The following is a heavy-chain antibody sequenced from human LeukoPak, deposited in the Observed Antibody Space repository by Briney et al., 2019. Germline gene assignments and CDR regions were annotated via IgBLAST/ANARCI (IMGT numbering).Heavy chain of an antibody. CDR3: ARAGFRGYGGLVDN. D-gene: IGHD5-12*01. V-gene: IGHV3-23*01. Sequence: GGSLRLSCAASGFTFSTSDMKWVRQAPGKGLDWVSGMIAGGENTFYADSMNGLFTIFRDKSKNKLYLQTNSLRAENTAVYYCARAGFRGYGGLVDNWGQGTLVTVSS. CDR2: MIAGGENT. J-gene: IGHJ4*02. CDR1: GFTFSTSD.